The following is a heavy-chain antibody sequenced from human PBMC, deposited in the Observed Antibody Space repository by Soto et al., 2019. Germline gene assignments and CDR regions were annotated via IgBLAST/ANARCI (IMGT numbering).Heavy chain of an antibody. CDR2: IDPSDSYT. Sequence: GESLKISCKGSGYSFTSYWISWARQMPGKGLEWMGRIDPSDSYTNYSPSFQGHVTISADKSISTAYLQMNSLKTEDTAVYYCTTDRRAVAAFYYYYGMDVWGQGTTVTVS. CDR1: GYSFTSYW. J-gene: IGHJ6*02. D-gene: IGHD6-19*01. V-gene: IGHV5-10-1*01. CDR3: TTDRRAVAAFYYYYGMDV.